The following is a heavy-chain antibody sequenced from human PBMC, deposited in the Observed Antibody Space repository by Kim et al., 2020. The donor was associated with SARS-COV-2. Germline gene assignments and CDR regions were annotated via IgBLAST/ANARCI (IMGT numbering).Heavy chain of an antibody. Sequence: GGSLRLSCAASGFTFDDYAMHWVRQAPGKGLEWVSGISWNSGSIGYADSVKGRFTISRDNAKNSLYLQMNSLRAEDTALYYCAKQDSSGYYSPGAFDIWG. D-gene: IGHD3-22*01. CDR2: ISWNSGSI. CDR1: GFTFDDYA. J-gene: IGHJ3*02. CDR3: AKQDSSGYYSPGAFDI. V-gene: IGHV3-9*01.